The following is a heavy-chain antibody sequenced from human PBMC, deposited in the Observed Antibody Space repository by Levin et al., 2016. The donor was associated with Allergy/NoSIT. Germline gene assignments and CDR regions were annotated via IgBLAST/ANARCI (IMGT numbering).Heavy chain of an antibody. D-gene: IGHD1-7*01. J-gene: IGHJ6*03. CDR3: ARVRNYPYYYYMGR. Sequence: WVRQAPGQGLEWMGGIIPIFGTANYAQKFQGRVTITADESTSTAYMELSSLRSEDTAVYYCARVRNYPYYYYMGRLGQRDHGHRLL. CDR2: IIPIFGTA. V-gene: IGHV1-69*01.